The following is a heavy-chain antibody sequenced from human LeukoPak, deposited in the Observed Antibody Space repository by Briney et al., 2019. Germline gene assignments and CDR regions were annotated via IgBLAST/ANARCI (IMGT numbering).Heavy chain of an antibody. Sequence: GSLRLSCAASGFTFSAYGMHWVRQAPGKGLEWVAIIWYDGSNKYYGDSVKGRFTISRDDSKNTLNLQMNSLREEDTAVYYCARESGGANDYWGQGILVTVSS. CDR2: IWYDGSNK. CDR3: ARESGGANDY. V-gene: IGHV3-33*01. CDR1: GFTFSAYG. D-gene: IGHD2-21*01. J-gene: IGHJ4*02.